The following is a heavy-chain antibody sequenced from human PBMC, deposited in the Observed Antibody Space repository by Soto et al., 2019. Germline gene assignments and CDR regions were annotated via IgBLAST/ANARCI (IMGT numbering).Heavy chain of an antibody. J-gene: IGHJ3*02. CDR1: GYTFTSYG. D-gene: IGHD5-12*01. CDR2: ISAYNGNT. V-gene: IGHV1-18*04. CDR3: ARECDFLSDGYNFNAFDI. Sequence: VSCKASGYTFTSYGISWVRQAPGQGPEWMGWISAYNGNTNYAQKLQGRVTMTTDTSTSTAYMELRSLRSDDTAVYYCARECDFLSDGYNFNAFDIWGQGTMVTVSS.